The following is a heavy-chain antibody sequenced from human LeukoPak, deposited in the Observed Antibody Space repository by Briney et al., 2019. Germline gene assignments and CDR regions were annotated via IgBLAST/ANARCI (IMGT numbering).Heavy chain of an antibody. CDR2: IYTRGST. CDR1: GCSINNYY. J-gene: IGHJ3*02. D-gene: IGHD2-15*01. V-gene: IGHV4-4*07. Sequence: SETLSLTCTVSGCSINNYYWSWIRQPAGKGLEWIGRIYTRGSTNYNPSLKSRVTMSVDTSKNQFSLKLSSVTAADTAVYYCARGRYCSADICSGGDAFDIWGQGTMVSVSS. CDR3: ARGRYCSADICSGGDAFDI.